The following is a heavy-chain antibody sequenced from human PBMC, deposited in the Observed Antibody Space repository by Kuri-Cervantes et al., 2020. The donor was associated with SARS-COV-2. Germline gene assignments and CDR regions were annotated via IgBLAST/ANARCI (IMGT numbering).Heavy chain of an antibody. J-gene: IGHJ6*03. V-gene: IGHV4-34*01. CDR2: INYSGTT. D-gene: IGHD6-19*01. Sequence: SETLAVSCGVYGGWFSNFLWDWVRQPPGKGLEWIGEINYSGTTNYNPSLKSRVTISVDPSKNLFSLNPTSVTAADTAMYYCARLRRHNDGWFATGYYMDVWGKGTTVTVSS. CDR3: ARLRRHNDGWFATGYYMDV. CDR1: GGWFSNFL.